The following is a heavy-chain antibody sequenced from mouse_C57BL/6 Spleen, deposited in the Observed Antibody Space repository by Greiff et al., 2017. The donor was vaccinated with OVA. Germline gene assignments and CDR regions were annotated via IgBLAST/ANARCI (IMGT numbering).Heavy chain of an antibody. D-gene: IGHD1-1*01. Sequence: EVQGVESGGGLVKPGGSLKLSCAASGFTFSDYGMHWVRQAPEKGLEWVAYISSGSSTIYYADTVKGRFTISRDNAKNTLFLQMTSLRSEDTAMYYCAREGYDYGSSHWYFDVWGTGTTVTVSS. V-gene: IGHV5-17*01. CDR3: AREGYDYGSSHWYFDV. J-gene: IGHJ1*03. CDR2: ISSGSSTI. CDR1: GFTFSDYG.